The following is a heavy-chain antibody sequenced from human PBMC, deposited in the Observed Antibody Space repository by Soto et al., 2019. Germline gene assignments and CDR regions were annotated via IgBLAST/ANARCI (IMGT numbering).Heavy chain of an antibody. D-gene: IGHD6-13*01. V-gene: IGHV1-69*01. CDR1: GGTFSTYP. CDR3: ARGATHGSSWYFWFDP. J-gene: IGHJ5*02. Sequence: QVQLVQSGAEVRMPGSSVKVSCKASGGTFSTYPINWVRQAPGQGLEWMGGIIPLFGTTNYAQKFKGRVTITADYSTSTAYMELSSLRAEDAAVYYCARGATHGSSWYFWFDPWGQGTLVTVSS. CDR2: IIPLFGTT.